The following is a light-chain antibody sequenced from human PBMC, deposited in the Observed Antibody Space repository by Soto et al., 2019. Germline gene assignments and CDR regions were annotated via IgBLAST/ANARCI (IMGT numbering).Light chain of an antibody. J-gene: IGKJ5*01. Sequence: DIQMTQSPSSLSASVGDRFTLTCRASQSISSYLHWYQQKLGKAPKLLIYAASSLQSGVPSRFSGSGSGTDFTLTISSLQPEDFATYYCQQSYSTSITFGQGTRLEI. CDR2: AAS. CDR1: QSISSY. CDR3: QQSYSTSIT. V-gene: IGKV1-39*01.